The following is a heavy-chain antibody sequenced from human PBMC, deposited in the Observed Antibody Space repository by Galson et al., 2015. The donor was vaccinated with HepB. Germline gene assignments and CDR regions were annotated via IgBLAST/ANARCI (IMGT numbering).Heavy chain of an antibody. D-gene: IGHD5-24*01. Sequence: SLRLSCAASGFTFSNYAMTWVRQAPGKGLEWVSIISGSGGSTYYAGSVNGRFTISRDNSKKTLYLQMSSLTAEDTALYYCAKADGYNYDGAYDFWGLGNLVTVSS. CDR2: ISGSGGST. CDR1: GFTFSNYA. J-gene: IGHJ4*02. CDR3: AKADGYNYDGAYDF. V-gene: IGHV3-23*01.